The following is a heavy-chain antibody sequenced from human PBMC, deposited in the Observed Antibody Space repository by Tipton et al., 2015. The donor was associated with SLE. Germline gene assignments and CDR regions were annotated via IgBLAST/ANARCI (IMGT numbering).Heavy chain of an antibody. CDR2: INYSGST. Sequence: LRLSCSVSDDSIRDYYFSWIRQPPGKGLEWIGEINYSGSTNYNPSLKSRVTISIGTSKNQLSLELNSMTAADTAVYYCARGVAHYYDSGSFDIWGQGTMVTVSS. CDR1: DDSIRDYY. V-gene: IGHV4-34*01. D-gene: IGHD3-22*01. J-gene: IGHJ3*02. CDR3: ARGVAHYYDSGSFDI.